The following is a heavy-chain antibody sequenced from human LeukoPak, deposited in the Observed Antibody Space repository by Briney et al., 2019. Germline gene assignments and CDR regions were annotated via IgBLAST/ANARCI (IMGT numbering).Heavy chain of an antibody. J-gene: IGHJ5*02. CDR3: ARDLGGSGRYNWFDP. CDR1: GFTFSDYY. Sequence: PGGSLRLSCAASGFTFSDYYMSWIRQAPGKGLEWVSYISSSGSTIYYANSVKGRFTISRDNAKNSLYLQMNSLRAEDAAVYYCARDLGGSGRYNWFDPWGQGTLVTVSS. D-gene: IGHD3-10*01. V-gene: IGHV3-11*01. CDR2: ISSSGSTI.